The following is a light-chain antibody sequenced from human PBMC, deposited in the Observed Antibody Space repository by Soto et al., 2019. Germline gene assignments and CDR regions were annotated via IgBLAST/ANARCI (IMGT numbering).Light chain of an antibody. CDR2: GAS. J-gene: IGKJ2*01. CDR1: QTITNNY. Sequence: EMVLTQSPGTLALSPEERATLSCRASQTITNNYLAWYQQKPGQAPRLVMSGASNRATGIPDRFSGGGSETDFTLTISRLEPEDFAVYYCQQYDSSYTFGQGTKLEIK. V-gene: IGKV3-20*01. CDR3: QQYDSSYT.